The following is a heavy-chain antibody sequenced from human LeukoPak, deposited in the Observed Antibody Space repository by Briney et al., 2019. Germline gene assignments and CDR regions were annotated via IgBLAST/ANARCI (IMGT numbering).Heavy chain of an antibody. Sequence: SETLSLTCTVSGGSISSSSYYWGWIRQPPGKGLEWIGSIYYSGSTYYNPSLKSRVTISVDTSKNQFSLKLSSVTAADTAVYYCARVGVYGSGSPAFDYWGQGTLVTVSS. CDR2: IYYSGST. CDR3: ARVGVYGSGSPAFDY. D-gene: IGHD3-10*01. CDR1: GGSISSSSYY. V-gene: IGHV4-39*07. J-gene: IGHJ4*02.